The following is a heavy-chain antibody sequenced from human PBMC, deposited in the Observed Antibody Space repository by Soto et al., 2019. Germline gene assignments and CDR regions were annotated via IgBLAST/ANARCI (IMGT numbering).Heavy chain of an antibody. Sequence: QVQLVESGGGVVQPGRSLRLSCAASGFTFSSYAMHWVRQAPGKGLEWVAVISYDGSNKYYADSVKGRFTISRDNSKNTLYLQMNSLRAEDTAVYYCATDGLGYWGQGTLVTVSS. CDR3: ATDGLGY. CDR2: ISYDGSNK. CDR1: GFTFSSYA. D-gene: IGHD3-16*01. J-gene: IGHJ4*02. V-gene: IGHV3-30-3*01.